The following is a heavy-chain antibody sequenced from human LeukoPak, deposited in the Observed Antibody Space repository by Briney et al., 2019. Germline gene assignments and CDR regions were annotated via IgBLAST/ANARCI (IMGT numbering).Heavy chain of an antibody. Sequence: ASVKVSCKASGYTFTGYYMHWVRQAPGQGLEWMGRINPNSGGTNYAQKFQGRVTMTRDTSISTAYMELSRLRSDDTAVYYCATYYYDSSGYSLPGYWGEGTLGTVSS. J-gene: IGHJ4*02. D-gene: IGHD3-22*01. CDR3: ATYYYDSSGYSLPGY. CDR2: INPNSGGT. CDR1: GYTFTGYY. V-gene: IGHV1-2*06.